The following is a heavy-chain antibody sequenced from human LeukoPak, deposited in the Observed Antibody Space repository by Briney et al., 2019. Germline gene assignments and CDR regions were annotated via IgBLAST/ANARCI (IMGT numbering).Heavy chain of an antibody. V-gene: IGHV5-51*01. Sequence: GESLKISCTGSGYSFTSYWIGWVRQMPGKGLEWMGIIYLGDSDTRYSPSFQGQVTISADKSISTAYLQWSSLKASDTAIYYCARHPSYTSGWPLDYWGQGTLVTVSS. CDR2: IYLGDSDT. D-gene: IGHD6-19*01. J-gene: IGHJ4*02. CDR1: GYSFTSYW. CDR3: ARHPSYTSGWPLDY.